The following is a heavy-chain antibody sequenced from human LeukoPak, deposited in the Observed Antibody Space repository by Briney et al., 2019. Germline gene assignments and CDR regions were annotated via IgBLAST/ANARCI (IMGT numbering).Heavy chain of an antibody. D-gene: IGHD6-13*01. CDR2: IKQDGSEK. Sequence: GGSLRLSCAASRFSFSNYWMTWVRQAPGKGLEWVAKIKQDGSEKFYVDSVKGRFTISRDNAKNSLYLQMNSLRAEDTAVYYCARPYSIVAFDIWGQGTMVTVSS. V-gene: IGHV3-7*01. J-gene: IGHJ3*02. CDR3: ARPYSIVAFDI. CDR1: RFSFSNYW.